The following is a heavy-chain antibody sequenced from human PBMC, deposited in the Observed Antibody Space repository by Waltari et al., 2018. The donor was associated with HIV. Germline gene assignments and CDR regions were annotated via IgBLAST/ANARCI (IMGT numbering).Heavy chain of an antibody. J-gene: IGHJ4*02. Sequence: EVHLVQSGAEAKKPGESLQISCKSSGYNFTTYWTGWVRQMPGKGLEWMGIIHPGDADTRYSPSFQGQVTISADKSISTAFLQWSSLKASDTAMYYCARGLPKQWLAYFDYWGQGTLVTVSS. CDR1: GYNFTTYW. V-gene: IGHV5-51*01. CDR2: IHPGDADT. CDR3: ARGLPKQWLAYFDY. D-gene: IGHD6-19*01.